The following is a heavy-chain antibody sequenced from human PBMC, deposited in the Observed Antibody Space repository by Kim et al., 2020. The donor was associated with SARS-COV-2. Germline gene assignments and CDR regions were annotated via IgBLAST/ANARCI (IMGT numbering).Heavy chain of an antibody. D-gene: IGHD3-22*01. CDR1: AYTFSDYF. CDR2: INPRSGAT. V-gene: IGHV1-2*02. J-gene: IGHJ6*02. CDR3: ARGYSSGRYGLDV. Sequence: ASVKVSCKASAYTFSDYFMFWVRQVPGQGLEWMGWINPRSGATKSVQKFQGRVTMTRDTSISTAHMELTRLTSDDTAVYYCARGYSSGRYGLDVWGQGTTVTVSS.